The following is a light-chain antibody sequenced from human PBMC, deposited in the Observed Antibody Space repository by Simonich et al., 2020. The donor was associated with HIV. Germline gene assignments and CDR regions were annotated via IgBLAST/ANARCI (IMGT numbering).Light chain of an antibody. CDR2: LGS. CDR1: QRRLQSNAYKY. J-gene: IGKJ2*01. CDR3: MQGLQTPYA. V-gene: IGKV2-28*01. Sequence: VLTPSSLSLPVTLGVPASVSGRLSQRRLQSNAYKYLDWYLQKPGQAPQLLIYLGSKPTSGVPDRFRGSGSGTGFTLKISRMEAEDVGVYYCMQGLQTPYAFGQGTKPEIK.